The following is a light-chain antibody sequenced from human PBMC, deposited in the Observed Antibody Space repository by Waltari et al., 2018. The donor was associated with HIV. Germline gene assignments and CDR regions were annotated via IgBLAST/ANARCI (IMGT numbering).Light chain of an antibody. CDR2: ENN. CDR1: RLNIGRTY. V-gene: IGLV1-51*02. J-gene: IGLJ3*02. CDR3: GTWDSSLSAGV. Sequence: QSVLTQPPSVSAAPGQKVTISCSGSRLNIGRTYVSWSQQLPGTAPKLLIYENNKRPSGIPDRFSGSKSGTSATLGITGLQTGDEADYYCGTWDSSLSAGVFGGGTKLTVL.